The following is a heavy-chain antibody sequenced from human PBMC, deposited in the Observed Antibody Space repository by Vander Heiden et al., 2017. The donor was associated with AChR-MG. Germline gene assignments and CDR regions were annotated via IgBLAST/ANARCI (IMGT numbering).Heavy chain of an antibody. CDR3: AKALSNSWYQVYYYYGMDV. CDR2: ISYDGSNK. J-gene: IGHJ6*02. V-gene: IGHV3-30*18. D-gene: IGHD6-13*01. CDR1: GCTSTTYA. Sequence: QVQLVESGGGVVQPGRSLRLSCPASGCTSTTYAIPGVRQAPGKGLEWVAVISYDGSNKNYADSVKGRFTISRDNSRNTLYLQMNSLRAEDTAVYYCAKALSNSWYQVYYYYGMDVWGQGTTVTVSS.